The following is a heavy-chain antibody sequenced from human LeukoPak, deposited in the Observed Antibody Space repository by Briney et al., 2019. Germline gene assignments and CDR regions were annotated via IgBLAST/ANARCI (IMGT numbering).Heavy chain of an antibody. Sequence: GGSLRLSCAASGISFSDYWMSWVRQAPGKGLEWVTNIKPDGSEKYYVDSVKGRFTISRDNAKNSLYLQMNSLRAEDTALYYCARDTVGATDYWGQGTLVTVSS. J-gene: IGHJ4*02. CDR1: GISFSDYW. CDR2: IKPDGSEK. D-gene: IGHD1-26*01. V-gene: IGHV3-7*01. CDR3: ARDTVGATDY.